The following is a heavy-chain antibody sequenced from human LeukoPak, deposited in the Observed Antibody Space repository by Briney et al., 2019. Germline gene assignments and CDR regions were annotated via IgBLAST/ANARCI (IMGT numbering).Heavy chain of an antibody. Sequence: GGSLRLSCAASGFTFSSHAMSWVRQAPGKGLEWVSVINSGGSDTYYAGSVKGRFTISRDNSKSTLYLQMNSLRAEDTAVYYCAKGIGSSWGLDYWGQGTLVTVSS. CDR3: AKGIGSSWGLDY. J-gene: IGHJ4*02. V-gene: IGHV3-23*03. CDR1: GFTFSSHA. D-gene: IGHD6-13*01. CDR2: INSGGSDT.